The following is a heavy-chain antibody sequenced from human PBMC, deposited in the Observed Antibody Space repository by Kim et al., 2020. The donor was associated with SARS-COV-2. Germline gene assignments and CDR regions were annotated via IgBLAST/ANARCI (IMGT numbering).Heavy chain of an antibody. V-gene: IGHV3-49*04. CDR3: TRGNEVVVISWYFDY. D-gene: IGHD3-22*01. Sequence: GGSLRLSCTASGFTFGDYAMSWVRQAPGKGLEWVGFIRSKAYGGTTEYAASVKGRFTISRDDSKSIAYLQMNSLKTEDTAVYYCTRGNEVVVISWYFDYWGQGTLVTVSS. J-gene: IGHJ4*02. CDR1: GFTFGDYA. CDR2: IRSKAYGGTT.